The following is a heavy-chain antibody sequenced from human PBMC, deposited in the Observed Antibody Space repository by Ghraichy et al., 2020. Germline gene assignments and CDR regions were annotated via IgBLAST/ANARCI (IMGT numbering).Heavy chain of an antibody. J-gene: IGHJ4*02. CDR2: IYYSGST. Sequence: SETLSLTCTVSGGSISSYYWSWIRQPPGKGLEWIGYIYYSGSTNYNPSLKSRVTISVDTSKNQFSLKLSSVTAADTAVYYCARDRAPFDYWGQGTLVTVSS. CDR3: ARDRAPFDY. CDR1: GGSISSYY. V-gene: IGHV4-59*01.